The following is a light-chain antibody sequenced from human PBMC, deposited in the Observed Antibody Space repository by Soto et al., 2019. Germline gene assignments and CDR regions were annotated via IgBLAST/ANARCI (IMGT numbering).Light chain of an antibody. V-gene: IGKV1-5*01. J-gene: IGKJ1*01. CDR1: QSISSW. CDR3: QQYNSYWT. CDR2: DAS. Sequence: DIQMTHSPSTLSASVGDRVTITCRASQSISSWLAWYQQKPGKAPKLLIYDASSLESGVPSRFSGSGSGTEFTLTISSLQPDDFAPYYCQQYNSYWTSGQGIKVEIX.